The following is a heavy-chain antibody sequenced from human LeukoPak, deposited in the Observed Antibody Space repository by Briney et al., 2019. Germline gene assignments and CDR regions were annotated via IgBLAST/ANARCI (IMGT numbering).Heavy chain of an antibody. V-gene: IGHV3-23*01. Sequence: PGGSLRLSCAASGFTFSSYAMSWVRQAPGKGLEWVSGISPSGGTTYYTDSVKGRFTISRDNSKNILYLQMNSLRAEDTALYYCAKDFVGTGNFRGGDYWGQGTLVTVSS. J-gene: IGHJ4*02. CDR1: GFTFSSYA. CDR2: ISPSGGTT. CDR3: AKDFVGTGNFRGGDY. D-gene: IGHD1-1*01.